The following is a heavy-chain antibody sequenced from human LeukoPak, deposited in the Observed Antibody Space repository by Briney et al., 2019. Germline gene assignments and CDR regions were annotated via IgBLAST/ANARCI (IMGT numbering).Heavy chain of an antibody. D-gene: IGHD2-2*01. Sequence: GGSLRLSCAASGFTFSSYGMHWVRQAPGKGLEWVAVISCDGSNKYYADSVKGRFTISRDNSKNTLYLQMNSLRAEDTAVYYCAKPLREYQLLYGMDVWGQGTTVTVSS. CDR2: ISCDGSNK. J-gene: IGHJ6*02. V-gene: IGHV3-30*18. CDR3: AKPLREYQLLYGMDV. CDR1: GFTFSSYG.